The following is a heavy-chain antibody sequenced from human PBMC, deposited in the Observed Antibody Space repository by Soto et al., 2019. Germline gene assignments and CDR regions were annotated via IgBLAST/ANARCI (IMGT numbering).Heavy chain of an antibody. CDR1: GQTFNRYW. CDR3: VCSHFDSWSFCFYGMAV. J-gene: IGHJ6*02. V-gene: IGHV3-7*03. CDR2: IKQDGSEE. Sequence: DVQLAESGGGLVQPGGSLRLSCVASGQTFNRYWMSWVRQAPGKGLEWVANIKQDGSEEYYVDSVKGRFTISRGNAKKSLYLQMSSLTAVYSAMYYRVCSHFDSWSFCFYGMAVCGQGTTVIVSS. D-gene: IGHD3-3*01.